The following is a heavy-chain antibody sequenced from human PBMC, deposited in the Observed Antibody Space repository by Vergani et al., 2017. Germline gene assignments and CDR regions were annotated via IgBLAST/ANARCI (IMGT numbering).Heavy chain of an antibody. CDR3: ARFSPPPEDCFDP. Sequence: QLQLQESGSGLVKPSQTLSLTCAVSGGSLSSGGYSWSWTRQPPGKGLEWIGYIYHSGSTYYNPSLKSRVTISVDRSKNQFSLKLSSVTAADTAVYYCARFSPPPEDCFDPWGQGTLVTVSS. J-gene: IGHJ5*02. V-gene: IGHV4-30-2*01. CDR2: IYHSGST. CDR1: GGSLSSGGYS.